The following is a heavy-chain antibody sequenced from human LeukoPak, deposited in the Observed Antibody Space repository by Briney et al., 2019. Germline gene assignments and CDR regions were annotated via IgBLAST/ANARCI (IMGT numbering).Heavy chain of an antibody. D-gene: IGHD3-16*01. Sequence: SETLSLTCTVSGGSISSSSYYWSWIRQPPGKGLEWIGYTYSSGDTNYNPSLKNRITISVDTSNQVSLKLTSVTAADTAVYYCARYDLRTSSYFDYWGQGTLVTVSS. CDR3: ARYDLRTSSYFDY. J-gene: IGHJ4*02. CDR1: GGSISSSSYY. V-gene: IGHV4-61*05. CDR2: TYSSGDT.